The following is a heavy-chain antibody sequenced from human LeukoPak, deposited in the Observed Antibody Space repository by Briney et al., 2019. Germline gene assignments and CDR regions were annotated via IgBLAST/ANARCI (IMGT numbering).Heavy chain of an antibody. Sequence: GGSLRLSCAASGFTFSSYGMHWVRQAPGKGLEWVAVMWYDGSNKYYADSVKGRFTISRDNSKNTLYLQMNSLRAEDTAVYCCQLFHSGSYYYFDYWGQGTLVTVSS. J-gene: IGHJ4*02. V-gene: IGHV3-33*01. CDR2: MWYDGSNK. CDR3: QLFHSGSYYYFDY. CDR1: GFTFSSYG. D-gene: IGHD1-26*01.